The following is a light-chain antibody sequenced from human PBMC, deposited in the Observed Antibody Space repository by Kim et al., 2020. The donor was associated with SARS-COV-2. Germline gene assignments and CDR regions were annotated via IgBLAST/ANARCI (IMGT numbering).Light chain of an antibody. CDR1: KLGDEF. CDR3: QAWDSSTSGV. Sequence: SYELTQPPSVSVSPGQTATITCSGEKLGDEFACWYQQKSGQSPVLIIFQDNKRPSGIPERFSASNSGSTATLTISGTQADDEADYYCQAWDSSTSGVFGG. J-gene: IGLJ3*02. V-gene: IGLV3-1*01. CDR2: QDN.